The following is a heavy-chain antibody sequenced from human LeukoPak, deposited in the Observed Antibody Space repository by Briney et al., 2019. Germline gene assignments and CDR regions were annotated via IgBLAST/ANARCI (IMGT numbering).Heavy chain of an antibody. CDR1: GGSISSYY. CDR2: IYYSGST. D-gene: IGHD3-22*01. V-gene: IGHV4-59*08. J-gene: IGHJ3*02. CDR3: ARQRGDYYDSSGYPDAFDI. Sequence: SETLSLTCTVSGGSISSYYWSWIRQPPGKGLEWIGYIYYSGSTNYNPSLKSRVTISVDTSKNQFSLKPSSVTAADTAVYYCARQRGDYYDSSGYPDAFDIWGQGTIVTVSS.